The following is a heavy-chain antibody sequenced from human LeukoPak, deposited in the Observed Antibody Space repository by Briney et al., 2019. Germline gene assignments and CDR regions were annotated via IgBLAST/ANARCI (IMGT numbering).Heavy chain of an antibody. D-gene: IGHD2-21*02. CDR3: ASGSVVTALDQ. Sequence: PSETLSLTCALSGGSITTYYWTWIPQPPGPALERIGYIYYTGNTKYNPSLERRVTMSIDTSKNEFSLKIYSVNAADTAVYFCASGSVVTALDQWGQGTLVTVSS. V-gene: IGHV4-59*01. CDR1: GGSITTYY. J-gene: IGHJ1*01. CDR2: IYYTGNT.